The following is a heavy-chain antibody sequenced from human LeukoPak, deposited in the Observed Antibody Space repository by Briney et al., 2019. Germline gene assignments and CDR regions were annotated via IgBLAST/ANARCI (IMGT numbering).Heavy chain of an antibody. D-gene: IGHD4-11*01. Sequence: GASVKVSCKASGYTFTGYYMHWVRQAPGQGLEWMGWINPNSGGTNYAQKFQGRVTMTRDTSISTAYMELSRLRSDDTAVYYCARVRNGRDYSVGYWGQGTLVTVSS. CDR1: GYTFTGYY. CDR2: INPNSGGT. CDR3: ARVRNGRDYSVGY. J-gene: IGHJ4*02. V-gene: IGHV1-2*02.